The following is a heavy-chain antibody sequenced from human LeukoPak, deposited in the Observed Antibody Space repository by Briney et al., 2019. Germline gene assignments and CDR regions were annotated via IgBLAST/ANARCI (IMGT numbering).Heavy chain of an antibody. J-gene: IGHJ4*02. CDR2: IYPGDSDT. CDR1: GYSFTSYW. D-gene: IGHD3-10*01. CDR3: ASGYYYGSGSYYNPLFDY. V-gene: IGHV5-51*01. Sequence: GESLQISCKGSGYSFTSYWIGWVRQMPGKGLEWMGIIYPGDSDTRYSPSFQGQVTISADKSISTAYLQWSSLKASDTAMYYCASGYYYGSGSYYNPLFDYWGQGTLVTVSS.